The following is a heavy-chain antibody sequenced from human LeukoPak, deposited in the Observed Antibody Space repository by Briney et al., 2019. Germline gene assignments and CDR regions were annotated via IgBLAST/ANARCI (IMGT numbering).Heavy chain of an antibody. V-gene: IGHV4-30-2*01. J-gene: IGHJ4*02. Sequence: PSQTLSLTCTVSGGSISSGGYYWSWIRQPPGKGLEWIGYIYHSGSTYYNPSLKSRVTISVDRSKNQFSLKLSSVTAAGTAVYYCASALVDTAMATDYWGQGTLVTVSS. D-gene: IGHD5-18*01. CDR1: GGSISSGGYY. CDR3: ASALVDTAMATDY. CDR2: IYHSGST.